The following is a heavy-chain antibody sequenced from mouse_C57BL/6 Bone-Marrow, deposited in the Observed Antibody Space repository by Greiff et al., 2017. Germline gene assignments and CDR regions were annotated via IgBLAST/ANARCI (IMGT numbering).Heavy chain of an antibody. CDR1: GYTFTGYW. J-gene: IGHJ3*01. CDR3: ARVSFYYGFTWFAY. Sequence: VQLQQPGPELVKPGASVKMSCKASGYTFTGYWLTWVKQSPGQGLEWIGDIYPGSGSTNYNEKFKSKATLTVDTSSSTAYMQLSSLTSEDSAVYYCARVSFYYGFTWFAYWGQGTLVTVSA. D-gene: IGHD2-2*01. CDR2: IYPGSGST. V-gene: IGHV1-55*01.